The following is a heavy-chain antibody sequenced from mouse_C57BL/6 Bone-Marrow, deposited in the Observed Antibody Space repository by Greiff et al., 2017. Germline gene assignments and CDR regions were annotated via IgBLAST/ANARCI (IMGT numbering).Heavy chain of an antibody. V-gene: IGHV1-82*01. CDR2: IYPGDGDT. CDR1: GYAFSSSW. J-gene: IGHJ1*03. D-gene: IGHD2-4*01. CDR3: ARWEITTGDWYCDV. Sequence: QVQLQQSGPELVKPGASVKISCKASGYAFSSSWMNWVKQRPGKGLEWIGRIYPGDGDTNYNGKFKGKATLTADKSSSTAYMQLSRLTSEDSAVYFCARWEITTGDWYCDVWGTGTTVTVSS.